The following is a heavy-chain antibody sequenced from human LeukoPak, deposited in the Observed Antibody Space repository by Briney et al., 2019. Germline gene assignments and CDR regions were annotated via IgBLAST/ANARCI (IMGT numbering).Heavy chain of an antibody. Sequence: KASETLSLTCTVSGGSISSGDYYWSWIRQPPGKGLEWIGYIYYSGSTYYNPSLKSRVTISVDTSKIQFSLKLSSVTAADTAVYYCARASGSYDAVDYWGQGTLVTVSS. CDR2: IYYSGST. D-gene: IGHD1-26*01. CDR1: GGSISSGDYY. J-gene: IGHJ4*02. V-gene: IGHV4-30-4*08. CDR3: ARASGSYDAVDY.